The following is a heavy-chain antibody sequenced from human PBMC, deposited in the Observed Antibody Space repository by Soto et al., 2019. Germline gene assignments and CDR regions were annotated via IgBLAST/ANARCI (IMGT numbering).Heavy chain of an antibody. CDR2: ISASGSTT. D-gene: IGHD3-16*01. Sequence: EGSLRLSCAASGFTFNNYAMSWVRQAPGKGLEWVSGISASGSTTFYADSVKGRFTVSRDFSKNTLSLQMDSLRAEDTAVYFCGKDPNGNYVGGFEFWGPGTMVTVSS. J-gene: IGHJ3*01. V-gene: IGHV3-23*01. CDR1: GFTFNNYA. CDR3: GKDPNGNYVGGFEF.